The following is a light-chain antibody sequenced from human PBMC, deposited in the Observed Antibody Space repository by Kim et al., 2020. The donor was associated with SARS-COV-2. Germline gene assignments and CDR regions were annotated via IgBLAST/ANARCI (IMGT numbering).Light chain of an antibody. CDR1: SSNVGSNY. CDR2: SNT. V-gene: IGLV1-47*02. CDR3: ATWDDNLSSVL. Sequence: GQRVTISSSGNSSNVGSNYIYWHPQLPGAAPRLLTYSNTQRPSGVPDRFSGSKSGTSASLAIDGLRSEDEADYYCATWDDNLSSVLFGGGTQLTVL. J-gene: IGLJ3*02.